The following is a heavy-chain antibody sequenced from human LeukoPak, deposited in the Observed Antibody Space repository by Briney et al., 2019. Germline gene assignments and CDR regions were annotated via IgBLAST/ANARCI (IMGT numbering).Heavy chain of an antibody. J-gene: IGHJ4*02. CDR3: ARVKGEFYYDSSGYSEIDY. D-gene: IGHD3-22*01. CDR2: INPNSGGT. Sequence: GASVKVSCKASGYTFTGYYMHWVRQAPGQGLEWMGWINPNSGGTNYAQKFQGRVTMTRDTSISTAYMELSRLRSDDTAVYYCARVKGEFYYDSSGYSEIDYWGQGPLVTVSS. V-gene: IGHV1-2*02. CDR1: GYTFTGYY.